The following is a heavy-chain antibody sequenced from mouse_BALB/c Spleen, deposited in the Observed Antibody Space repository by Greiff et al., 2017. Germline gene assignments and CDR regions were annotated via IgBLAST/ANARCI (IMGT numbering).Heavy chain of an antibody. CDR1: GFTFSSYG. V-gene: IGHV5-6-3*01. J-gene: IGHJ4*01. D-gene: IGHD4-1*01. Sequence: EVKLVESGGGLVQPGGSLKLSCAASGFTFSSYGMSWVRQTSDKRLELVATINSNGGSTYYPDSVKGRFTISRDNAKNTLYLQMSSLKSEDKDMYYCARETGYYAMDDWGQGTSVTVSS. CDR2: INSNGGST. CDR3: ARETGYYAMDD.